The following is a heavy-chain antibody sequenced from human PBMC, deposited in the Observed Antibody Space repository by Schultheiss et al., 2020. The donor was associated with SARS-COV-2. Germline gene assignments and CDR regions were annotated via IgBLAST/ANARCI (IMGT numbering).Heavy chain of an antibody. D-gene: IGHD4-17*01. V-gene: IGHV3-9*01. CDR3: AWGGDYLDGMDV. CDR1: GFTFDDYA. CDR2: ISWNSGSI. Sequence: GGSLRLSCAASGFTFDDYAMHWVRQAPGKGLEWVSGISWNSGSIGYADSVKGRFTISRDNAKNSLYLQMNSLRAEDTAVYYCAWGGDYLDGMDVWGQGTTVTVSS. J-gene: IGHJ6*02.